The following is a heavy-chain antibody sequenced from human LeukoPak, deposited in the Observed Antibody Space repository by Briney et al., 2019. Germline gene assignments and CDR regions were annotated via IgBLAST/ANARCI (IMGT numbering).Heavy chain of an antibody. V-gene: IGHV1-69*13. D-gene: IGHD3-9*01. CDR3: ARVHYDILTGYYMSYYYYGMDV. CDR2: IIPIFGTA. J-gene: IGHJ6*02. Sequence: SVKVPCKASGGTFSSYAISWVRQAPGQGLEWMGGIIPIFGTANYAQKFQGRVTITADESTSTAYMELSSLRSEDTAVYYCARVHYDILTGYYMSYYYYGMDVWGQGTTVTVSS. CDR1: GGTFSSYA.